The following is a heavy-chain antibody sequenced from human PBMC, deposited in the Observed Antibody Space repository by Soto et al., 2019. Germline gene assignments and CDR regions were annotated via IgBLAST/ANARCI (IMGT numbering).Heavy chain of an antibody. Sequence: SETLSLTCTVSGGSISSYYWSWIRQPPGKGLEWIGYIYYSGSTNYNPSLKSRVTISVDTSKNQFSLKLSSVTAADTAVYYCARCGHRDPYYFDYWGQGTLVTVSS. CDR1: GGSISSYY. CDR2: IYYSGST. CDR3: ARCGHRDPYYFDY. V-gene: IGHV4-59*01. J-gene: IGHJ4*02. D-gene: IGHD2-21*01.